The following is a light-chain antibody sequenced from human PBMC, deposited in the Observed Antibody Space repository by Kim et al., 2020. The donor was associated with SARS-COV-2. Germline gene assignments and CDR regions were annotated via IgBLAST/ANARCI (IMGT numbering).Light chain of an antibody. J-gene: IGLJ1*01. CDR3: QAWDSSTYV. CDR2: QDS. CDR1: KLGDKY. Sequence: VSPGQTASITCSGDKLGDKYACWYQKKPGQSPVLVIYQDSKRPSGIPERFSGSNSGNTATLTISGTQAMDEADYYCQAWDSSTYVFGTGTKVTVL. V-gene: IGLV3-1*01.